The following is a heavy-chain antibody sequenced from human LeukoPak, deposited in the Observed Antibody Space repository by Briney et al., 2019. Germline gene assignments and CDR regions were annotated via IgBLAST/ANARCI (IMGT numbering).Heavy chain of an antibody. CDR3: ASRRYYYDSSVDY. J-gene: IGHJ4*02. V-gene: IGHV4-34*01. Sequence: PSETLSLTCAVYGGSFSGYYWSWIRQPPGKGLEWIGEINHSGSTNYNPSLKSRVTISVDTSKNQFSLKLSSVTAADTAVYYCASRRYYYDSSVDYWGQGTLVTVSS. D-gene: IGHD3-22*01. CDR1: GGSFSGYY. CDR2: INHSGST.